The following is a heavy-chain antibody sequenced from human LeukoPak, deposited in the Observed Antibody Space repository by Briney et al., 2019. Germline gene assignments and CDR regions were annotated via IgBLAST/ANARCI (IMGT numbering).Heavy chain of an antibody. V-gene: IGHV3-11*01. CDR2: ISSSGSTI. CDR3: ARGTYYDYVWGSYRANLVDY. Sequence: GSLRLSCTASGFTFSDHYMDWVRQAPGKGLEWVSYISSSGSTIYYADSVKGRFTISRDNAKNSLYLQMNSLRAEDTAVYYCARGTYYDYVWGSYRANLVDYWGQGTLVTVSS. CDR1: GFTFSDHY. J-gene: IGHJ4*02. D-gene: IGHD3-16*02.